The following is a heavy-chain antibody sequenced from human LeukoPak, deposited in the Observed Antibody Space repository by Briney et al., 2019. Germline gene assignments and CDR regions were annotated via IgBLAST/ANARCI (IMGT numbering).Heavy chain of an antibody. CDR2: VSVSNGNT. J-gene: IGHJ3*02. Sequence: GASAKVSCRTSGYTFTSYAISWVRQAPGQGLEWMGWVSVSNGNTNYAQMLQGRVTMTADTSTSTAYMELRSLRSDDSAVYYCARTGEGSGSAAFDIWGQGTMVTVSS. V-gene: IGHV1-18*01. CDR1: GYTFTSYA. CDR3: ARTGEGSGSAAFDI. D-gene: IGHD3-22*01.